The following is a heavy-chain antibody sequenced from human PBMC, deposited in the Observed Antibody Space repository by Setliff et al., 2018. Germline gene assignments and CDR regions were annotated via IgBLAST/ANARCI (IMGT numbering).Heavy chain of an antibody. V-gene: IGHV3-15*01. J-gene: IGHJ6*03. CDR1: GFTFSNAW. CDR3: TREASVDFWSGYPYYYYMDV. Sequence: GGSLRLSCAASGFTFSNAWMSWVRQAPGKGLEWVGRIKSKTDGGTTDYAASVKGRFTISRDDSNSIAYLQMNSLKTEDTAVYYCTREASVDFWSGYPYYYYMDVWGKGTTVTVSS. D-gene: IGHD3-3*01. CDR2: IKSKTDGGTT.